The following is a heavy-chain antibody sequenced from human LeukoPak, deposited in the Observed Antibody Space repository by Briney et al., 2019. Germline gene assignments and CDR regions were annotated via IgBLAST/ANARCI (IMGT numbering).Heavy chain of an antibody. J-gene: IGHJ4*02. CDR3: AQVRWSGGSFLFDD. CDR1: GFTFNDYA. Sequence: PGGSLRLSCAASGFTFNDYAMDWDRQAPEKGLEWVSSISGVGDNTYYVDSVKGHFTISRDNSKNTLYLQMDSLRAEDTAVYYCAQVRWSGGSFLFDDWGQGTLVTVSS. V-gene: IGHV3-23*01. D-gene: IGHD2-15*01. CDR2: ISGVGDNT.